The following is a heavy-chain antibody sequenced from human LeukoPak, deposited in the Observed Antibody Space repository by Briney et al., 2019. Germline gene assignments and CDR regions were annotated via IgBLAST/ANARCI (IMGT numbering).Heavy chain of an antibody. V-gene: IGHV3-23*01. Sequence: GGSLRLSCAASRFTFTRHAMSWVRQAPGKGLEWVSTTGLESVHTLCADSVQGRFTASRDNSRNTLDLQMDNLTVDDTAIYYCVRGDDIGKHPTRAYYFDSWGHGTLVSVSS. J-gene: IGHJ4*01. D-gene: IGHD3-10*01. CDR1: RFTFTRHA. CDR3: VRGDDIGKHPTRAYYFDS. CDR2: TGLESVHT.